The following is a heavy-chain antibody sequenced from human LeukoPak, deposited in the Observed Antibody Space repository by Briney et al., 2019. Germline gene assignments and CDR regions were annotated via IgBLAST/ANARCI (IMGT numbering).Heavy chain of an antibody. V-gene: IGHV4-61*02. CDR2: IYTSGST. CDR1: GGSISSGSYY. Sequence: SETLSLTCTVSGGSISSGSYYWSWIRQPAGKGLEWIGRIYTSGSTNYNPSLKSRVTMSVDTSKNQFSLKLSSVTAADTAVYYCASGYYYDSSGYEYFQHWGQGTLVTVSS. D-gene: IGHD3-22*01. J-gene: IGHJ1*01. CDR3: ASGYYYDSSGYEYFQH.